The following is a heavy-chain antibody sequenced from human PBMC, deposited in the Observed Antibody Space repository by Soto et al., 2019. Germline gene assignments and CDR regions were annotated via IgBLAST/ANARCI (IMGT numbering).Heavy chain of an antibody. CDR1: GFTFSSYA. CDR2: ISGSGGST. CDR3: AKDKVLAAAGKSATFDY. V-gene: IGHV3-23*01. D-gene: IGHD6-13*01. Sequence: RGSLRLSCAASGFTFSSYAMSWVRQAPGKGLEWVSAISGSGGSTYYADSVKGRFTISRDNSKNTLYLQMNSLRAEDTAVYYCAKDKVLAAAGKSATFDYWGQGTLVTVSS. J-gene: IGHJ4*02.